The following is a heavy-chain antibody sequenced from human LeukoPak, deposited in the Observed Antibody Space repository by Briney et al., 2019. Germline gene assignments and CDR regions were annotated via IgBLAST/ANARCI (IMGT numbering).Heavy chain of an antibody. Sequence: GGSLRLSCAASGFTVSSNYMSWVRQAPGKGLEWVSVIYSGGSTYYADSVKGRFTISRDNSKNTLYLQMNSLRAEDTAVYYCASWGVYVGSGSSNWFDPWGQGTLVTVSS. CDR3: ASWGVYVGSGSSNWFDP. J-gene: IGHJ5*02. V-gene: IGHV3-66*01. CDR2: IYSGGST. CDR1: GFTVSSNY. D-gene: IGHD3-10*01.